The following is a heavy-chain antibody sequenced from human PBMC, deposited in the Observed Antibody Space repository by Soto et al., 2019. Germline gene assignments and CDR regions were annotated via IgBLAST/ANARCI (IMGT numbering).Heavy chain of an antibody. J-gene: IGHJ4*02. CDR3: ARASAVVGGGFDL. V-gene: IGHV4-30-4*01. D-gene: IGHD5-18*01. CDR1: GGSISNGDYY. CDR2: IYHSGTT. Sequence: SETLSLTCSVSGGSISNGDYYWTWIRQPPGKGLEWIGFIYHSGTTYYSPSLRSRLSISMDTSKNLFSLNLSSVIAADTAVYYCARASAVVGGGFDLWGPGTLVTVSS.